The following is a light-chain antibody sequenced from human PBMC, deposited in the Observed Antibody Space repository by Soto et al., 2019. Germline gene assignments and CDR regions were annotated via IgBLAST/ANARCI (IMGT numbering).Light chain of an antibody. CDR1: QSVSSN. CDR3: QQYNNWPPIT. J-gene: IGKJ5*01. Sequence: EILMTQXXXTXXVXPXERPTLSCRASQSVSSNLAWYRQKPGQAPRLLTYGASTRATGIPARFSGSGSGTEFTLTISSLQSEDFAVYYCQQYNNWPPITFGQGTRLEIK. V-gene: IGKV3-15*01. CDR2: GAS.